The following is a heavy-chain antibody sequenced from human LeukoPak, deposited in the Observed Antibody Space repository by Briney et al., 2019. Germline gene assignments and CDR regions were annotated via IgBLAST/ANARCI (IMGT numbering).Heavy chain of an antibody. CDR2: ISGSGGST. J-gene: IGHJ3*02. CDR1: GFTFSSYA. D-gene: IGHD3-22*01. V-gene: IGHV3-23*01. CDR3: AKDRAIHYYDSSAYYFGYAFDI. Sequence: GGSLRLSCAASGFTFSSYAMSWVRQAPGKGLEWVSAISGSGGSTYYADSVKGRFTISRDNSKNTLYLQMNSLRAEDTAVYYCAKDRAIHYYDSSAYYFGYAFDIWGQGTMVTVSS.